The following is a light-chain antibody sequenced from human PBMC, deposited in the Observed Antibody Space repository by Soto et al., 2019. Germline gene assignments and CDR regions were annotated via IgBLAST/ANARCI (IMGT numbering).Light chain of an antibody. V-gene: IGKV1-5*01. CDR2: DAS. J-gene: IGKJ1*01. Sequence: DIQMTQSPASLAASLGDRITISCRASQTISNYLNWYHQKPWQASKLLIYDASTLESWGPSRFSGSGSGTEYTLTISSLQPDDFATYYCQQYNRYLRTFGQGNKVAVK. CDR3: QQYNRYLRT. CDR1: QTISNY.